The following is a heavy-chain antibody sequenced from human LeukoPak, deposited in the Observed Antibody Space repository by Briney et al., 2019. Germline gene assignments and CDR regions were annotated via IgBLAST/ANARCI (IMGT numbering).Heavy chain of an antibody. V-gene: IGHV3-7*01. CDR2: IKQDGSEK. CDR1: GFTFSSYG. D-gene: IGHD3-10*01. Sequence: GGSLRLSCAASGFTFSSYGMHWVRQAPGKGLEWVANIKQDGSEKYYVDSVKGRFTISRDNAKNSLYLQMNSLRAEDTAVYYCARELGGSGSYWGQGTLVTVSS. CDR3: ARELGGSGSY. J-gene: IGHJ4*02.